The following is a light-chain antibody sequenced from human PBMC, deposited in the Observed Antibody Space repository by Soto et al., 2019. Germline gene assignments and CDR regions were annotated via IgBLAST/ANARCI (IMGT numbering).Light chain of an antibody. CDR1: STDVGGYNY. Sequence: QSALTQPPSASGSPGQSVTISCTGTSTDVGGYNYVSWYQQHPGKAPKLMIYEVTKRPSGVPDRFSGSKSGTSASLAISGLRSEDEADYYCAAWDDSLGGSWVFGGGTKVTVL. CDR2: EVT. J-gene: IGLJ3*02. CDR3: AAWDDSLGGSWV. V-gene: IGLV2-8*01.